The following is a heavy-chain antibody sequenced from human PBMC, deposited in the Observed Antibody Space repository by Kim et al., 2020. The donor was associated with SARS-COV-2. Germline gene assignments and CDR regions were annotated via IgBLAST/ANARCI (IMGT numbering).Heavy chain of an antibody. J-gene: IGHJ4*02. V-gene: IGHV3-30*18. CDR3: AKDYDSSGHSDY. CDR1: GFTFSSYG. CDR2: ISYDGSNK. Sequence: GGSLRLSCAASGFTFSSYGMHWVRQAPGKGLEWVAVISYDGSNKYYADSVKGRFTISRDNSRNTLYLQMNSLRAEDTAVYYCAKDYDSSGHSDYWGQGTLVTVSS. D-gene: IGHD3-22*01.